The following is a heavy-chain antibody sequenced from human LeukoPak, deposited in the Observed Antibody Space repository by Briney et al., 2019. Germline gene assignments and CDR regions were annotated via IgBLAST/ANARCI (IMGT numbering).Heavy chain of an antibody. J-gene: IGHJ4*02. Sequence: PGGSLRLSCTASRFTFSSHAMNWVRQAPGKGLEWIGSIYYSGSTYYNPSLKSRVTISVDTSKNQFSLKLSSVTAADTAVYYCARGPRGIAAAGTRVGYYFDYWGQGTLVTVSS. V-gene: IGHV4-39*07. CDR2: IYYSGST. CDR3: ARGPRGIAAAGTRVGYYFDY. D-gene: IGHD6-13*01. CDR1: RFTFSSHA.